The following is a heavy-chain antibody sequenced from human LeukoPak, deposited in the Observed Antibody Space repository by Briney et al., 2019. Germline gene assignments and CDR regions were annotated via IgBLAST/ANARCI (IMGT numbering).Heavy chain of an antibody. CDR2: IYSGGST. CDR1: GFTFSSYG. Sequence: GGSLRLSCAASGFTFSSYGMSWVRQAPGKGLEWVSFIYSGGSTHYSDSVKGRFTISRDNSKNTLYLQMNSLRAEDTAIYYCARDERLLSFLKWGQGTLVTVSS. CDR3: ARDERLLSFLK. D-gene: IGHD3-3*01. J-gene: IGHJ4*02. V-gene: IGHV3-23*01.